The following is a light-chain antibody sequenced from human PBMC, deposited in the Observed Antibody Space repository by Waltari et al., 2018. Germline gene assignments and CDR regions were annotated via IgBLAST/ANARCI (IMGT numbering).Light chain of an antibody. Sequence: QSVLTQPPSASGPPGQRVTIACSGSSSTIGSNYVYWYQHLPGTAPKLLIYRNDQRPSGVPDRFSGSKSGTSASLAISELRSEDEADYYCVAWDDSLSATVFGGGTKLTVL. CDR2: RND. V-gene: IGLV1-47*01. CDR3: VAWDDSLSATV. J-gene: IGLJ3*02. CDR1: SSTIGSNY.